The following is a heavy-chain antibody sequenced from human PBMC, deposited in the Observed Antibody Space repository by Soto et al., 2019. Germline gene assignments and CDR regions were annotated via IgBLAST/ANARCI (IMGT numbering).Heavy chain of an antibody. CDR3: ARDSGYSYGYFLYYYMDV. CDR2: ISSSSSTI. Sequence: GGSLRLSCAASGFTFSSYSMNWVRQAPGKGLEWVSYISSSSSTIYYADSVKGRFTISRDNAKNSLYLQMNSLRAEDTAVYYCARDSGYSYGYFLYYYMDVWGKGTTVTVSS. V-gene: IGHV3-48*01. CDR1: GFTFSSYS. J-gene: IGHJ6*03. D-gene: IGHD5-18*01.